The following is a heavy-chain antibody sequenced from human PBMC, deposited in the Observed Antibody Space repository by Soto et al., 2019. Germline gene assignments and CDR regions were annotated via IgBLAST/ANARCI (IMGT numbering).Heavy chain of an antibody. J-gene: IGHJ4*02. CDR2: IYYSGSA. CDR3: ARNYGGNVDY. CDR1: GGSISSYY. D-gene: IGHD4-17*01. V-gene: IGHV4-59*08. Sequence: QVQLQESGPGLVRPSETLSLTCTVSGGSISSYYWSWIRQPPGKGLERIGYIYYSGSANYNPSLKGRVTISVDTSTNQFSLKLSSATSADTAVYYCARNYGGNVDYWGQGTLVTVSS.